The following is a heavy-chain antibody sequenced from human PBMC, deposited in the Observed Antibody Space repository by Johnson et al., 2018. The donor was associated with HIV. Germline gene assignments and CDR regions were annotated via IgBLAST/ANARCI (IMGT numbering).Heavy chain of an antibody. CDR3: AREDDSSGYYYFFGAFDI. CDR1: GFTFSSYA. J-gene: IGHJ3*02. D-gene: IGHD3-22*01. CDR2: ISYDGNNK. V-gene: IGHV3-30-3*01. Sequence: QVQLVESGGGVVQPGRSLRLSCAASGFTFSSYAMHWVRQAPGKGLEWVAVISYDGNNKYSADSVKGRFTISRDNSKNTLYLQMNSLRAEDTAVYFCAREDDSSGYYYFFGAFDIWGQGTMVTVSS.